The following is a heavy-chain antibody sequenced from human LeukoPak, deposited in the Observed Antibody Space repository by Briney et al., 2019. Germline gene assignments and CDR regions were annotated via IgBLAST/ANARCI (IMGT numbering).Heavy chain of an antibody. Sequence: PSETLSLTCTVSGGSISSSSYYWGWIRQPPGKGLEWIGEINHSGSTNYNPSLKSRVTISVDTSKNQFSLKLSSVTAADTAVYYCVFSGGSWYWAFDYWGQGTLVTVSS. V-gene: IGHV4-39*07. D-gene: IGHD6-13*01. CDR1: GGSISSSSYY. CDR3: VFSGGSWYWAFDY. CDR2: INHSGST. J-gene: IGHJ4*02.